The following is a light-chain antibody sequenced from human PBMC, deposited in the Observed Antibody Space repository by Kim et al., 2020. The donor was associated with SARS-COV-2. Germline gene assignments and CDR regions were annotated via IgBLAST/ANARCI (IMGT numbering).Light chain of an antibody. Sequence: DILMTQSPSTLSASAGDRATLTCRASQDVSSKLAWYQQKPGQVPRLLIFGASTRDTGIPSRFSGSGSGTDFTLTISSLQPEDFATYYCQKYNNAPLTFGRGTKVDIK. CDR1: QDVSSK. CDR3: QKYNNAPLT. CDR2: GAS. V-gene: IGKV1-27*01. J-gene: IGKJ1*01.